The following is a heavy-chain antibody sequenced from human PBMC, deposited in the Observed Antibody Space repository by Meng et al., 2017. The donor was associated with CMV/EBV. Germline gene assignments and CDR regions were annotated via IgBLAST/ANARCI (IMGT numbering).Heavy chain of an antibody. CDR3: ARGLITMVRGVPFDY. V-gene: IGHV4-61*02. D-gene: IGHD3-10*01. CDR2: IYTRGST. CDR1: GGSISSGSYY. Sequence: GPLRESGQGLVHSSQTLSLTCTVSGGSISSGSYYWSWIRQPAGKGLEWIGRIYTRGSTNYNPSLKSRVTISVDTSKNQFSLKLSSVTAADTAVYYCARGLITMVRGVPFDYWGQGTLVTVSS. J-gene: IGHJ4*02.